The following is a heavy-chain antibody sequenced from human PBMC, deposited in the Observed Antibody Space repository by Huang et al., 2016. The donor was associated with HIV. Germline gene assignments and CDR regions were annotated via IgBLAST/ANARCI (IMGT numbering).Heavy chain of an antibody. V-gene: IGHV3-7*01. D-gene: IGHD2-2*01. Sequence: DEHLLESGGGLVQPGGSVTITCEVPGLHFKNYWMTWVSQAQGEGMEGVDKIRGKGSEKKCGESWKGRFTIFIENAKNLLYCAMKCLRAEDTSVYYCATHLQIVVVPPDMGYDAFDMWGQGTMVTVSS. CDR2: IRGKGSEK. J-gene: IGHJ3*02. CDR1: GLHFKNYW. CDR3: ATHLQIVVVPPDMGYDAFDM.